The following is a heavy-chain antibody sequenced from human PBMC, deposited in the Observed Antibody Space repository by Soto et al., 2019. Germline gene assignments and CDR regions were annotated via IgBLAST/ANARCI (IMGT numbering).Heavy chain of an antibody. CDR1: GYTFTSYY. CDR2: INPSGGST. J-gene: IGHJ4*02. V-gene: IGHV1-46*01. CDR3: ARALATYCGGDCYAFDY. Sequence: ASVKVSCKASGYTFTSYYMHWVRQAPGQGLEWMGIINPSGGSTSYAQKLQGRVTMTRDTSTSTVYMELRSLRSEDTAVYYCARALATYCGGDCYAFDYWGQGTLVTVSS. D-gene: IGHD2-21*02.